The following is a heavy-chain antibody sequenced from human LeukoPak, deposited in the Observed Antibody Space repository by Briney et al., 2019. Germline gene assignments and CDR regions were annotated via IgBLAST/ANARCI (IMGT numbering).Heavy chain of an antibody. CDR2: ISAYNGNT. CDR1: GYTCTSYG. V-gene: IGHV1-18*01. D-gene: IGHD2-2*01. J-gene: IGHJ4*02. Sequence: ASVTVSCRASGYTCTSYGISWVRQAPGQGREGMGWISAYNGNTNYAQKLQGRVTMTTDTSTSTAYMDLRSLRSDDTAVYYCARDLEDIVVVPAAYTFDYWGQGTLVTVSS. CDR3: ARDLEDIVVVPAAYTFDY.